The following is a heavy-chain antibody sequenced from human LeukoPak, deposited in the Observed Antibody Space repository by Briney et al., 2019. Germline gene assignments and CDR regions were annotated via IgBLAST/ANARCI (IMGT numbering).Heavy chain of an antibody. Sequence: ASVKVSCKASGYTFTSYDINWVRQAPGQGLEWMGWINGYNGHTNSAQKLQGRVTMTTDTSTNTAYMELRSLRSDDTAVYYCARDYAQTKNPIWPWGQGTLVTVSS. V-gene: IGHV1-18*01. D-gene: IGHD3-3*01. CDR2: INGYNGHT. CDR3: ARDYAQTKNPIWP. J-gene: IGHJ5*02. CDR1: GYTFTSYD.